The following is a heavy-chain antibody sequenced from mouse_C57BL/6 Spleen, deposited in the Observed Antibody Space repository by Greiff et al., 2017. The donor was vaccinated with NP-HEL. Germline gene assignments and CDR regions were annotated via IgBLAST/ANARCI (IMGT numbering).Heavy chain of an antibody. CDR1: GFTFSDYG. CDR3: ARGGLPAWFAY. D-gene: IGHD3-1*01. Sequence: EVKLVESGGGLVKPGGSLKLSCAASGFTFSDYGMHWVRQAPEKGLEWVAYISSGSSTIYYADTVKGRFTISRDNATNTLFLQMTSLRSEDTAMYYGARGGLPAWFAYWGQGTLVTVSA. CDR2: ISSGSSTI. J-gene: IGHJ3*01. V-gene: IGHV5-17*01.